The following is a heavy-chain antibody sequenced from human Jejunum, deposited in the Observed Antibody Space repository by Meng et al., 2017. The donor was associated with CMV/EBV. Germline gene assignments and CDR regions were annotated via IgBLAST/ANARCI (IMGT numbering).Heavy chain of an antibody. Sequence: HLQESGPGLVRPSQTLSLTCTASGGSINNYYWSWIRQSAGKGLEWIGRFYSSDTYNYHPSLNSRVTMSLDTSKKQFSLILSSVTAADTARYYCARGPGASTREGFDHWGLGTLVTVSS. V-gene: IGHV4-4*07. CDR2: FYSSDTY. CDR3: ARGPGASTREGFDH. D-gene: IGHD1-26*01. J-gene: IGHJ4*02. CDR1: GGSINNYY.